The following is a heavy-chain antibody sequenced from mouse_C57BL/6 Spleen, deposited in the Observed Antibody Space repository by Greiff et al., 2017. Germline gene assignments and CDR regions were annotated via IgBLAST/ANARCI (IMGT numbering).Heavy chain of an antibody. V-gene: IGHV1-55*01. CDR2: IYPGSGST. CDR3: AREDYGNSGYFDV. CDR1: GYTFTSYW. D-gene: IGHD2-1*01. J-gene: IGHJ1*03. Sequence: VQLQQPGAELVKPGASVKMSCKASGYTFTSYWITWVKQRPGQGLEWIGDIYPGSGSTNYNEKFKSKATLTVDTSSSTAYMQLSSLTSEDSAVYYCAREDYGNSGYFDVWGTGTTVTVSS.